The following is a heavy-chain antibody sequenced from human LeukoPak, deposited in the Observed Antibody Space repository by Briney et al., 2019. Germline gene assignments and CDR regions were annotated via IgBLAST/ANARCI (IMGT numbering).Heavy chain of an antibody. CDR2: IIPIFGIA. CDR1: GGTFSSYA. CDR3: ARDRIGSPSAPIDY. V-gene: IGHV1-69*04. Sequence: SVKVSCKASGGTFSSYAISWVRQAPGQGLEWMGRIIPIFGIANYAQKFQGRVTITADKSTSTAYMELSSLRSEDTAVYYCARDRIGSPSAPIDYWGQGTLVTVSS. J-gene: IGHJ4*02. D-gene: IGHD6-6*01.